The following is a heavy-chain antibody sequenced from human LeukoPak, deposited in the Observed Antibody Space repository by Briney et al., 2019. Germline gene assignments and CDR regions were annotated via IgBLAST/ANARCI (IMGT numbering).Heavy chain of an antibody. V-gene: IGHV4-30-4*01. CDR2: INHSGST. J-gene: IGHJ4*02. CDR1: GGSISSGDSY. D-gene: IGHD3-10*01. CDR3: ARGPQAVRGVTYFDY. Sequence: SQTLSLTCTVSGGSISSGDSYWSWIRQPPGKGLEWIGEINHSGSTNYNPSLKSRVTISVDTSKNQFSLKLSSVTAADTAVYYCARGPQAVRGVTYFDYWGQGTLVTVSS.